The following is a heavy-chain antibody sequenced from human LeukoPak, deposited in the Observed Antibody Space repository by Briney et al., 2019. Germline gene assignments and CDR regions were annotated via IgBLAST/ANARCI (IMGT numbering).Heavy chain of an antibody. CDR2: ISYDGSEK. D-gene: IGHD2-2*02. CDR3: AKSPSHCSSTSCYMDY. V-gene: IGHV3-30*18. CDR1: GFTFSSYG. Sequence: PGRSLRLSCAASGFTFSSYGMHWVRQAPGKGLEWVAVISYDGSEKYYADSVKGRFTISRDNSKNTLYLQMNSLRAEDTAVYYCAKSPSHCSSTSCYMDYLGQGTLVTVSS. J-gene: IGHJ4*02.